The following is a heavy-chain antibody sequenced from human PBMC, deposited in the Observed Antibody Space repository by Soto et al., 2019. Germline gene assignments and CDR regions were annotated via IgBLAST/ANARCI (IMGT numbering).Heavy chain of an antibody. V-gene: IGHV4-59*01. CDR1: GGSISSYY. CDR2: IYYSGST. Sequence: QVQLQESVPGLVKPSETLSLTCTVSGGSISSYYWSWIRQPPGKGLEWIGYIYYSGSTNYNPSLKSRVTISVDTSKNQFSLKLSSVTAADTAVYYCASVGDSQAEGSFDYWGQGTLVTVSS. J-gene: IGHJ4*02. D-gene: IGHD2-21*02. CDR3: ASVGDSQAEGSFDY.